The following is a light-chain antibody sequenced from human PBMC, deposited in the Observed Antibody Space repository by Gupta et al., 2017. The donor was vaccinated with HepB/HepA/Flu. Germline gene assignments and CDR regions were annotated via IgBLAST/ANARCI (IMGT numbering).Light chain of an antibody. CDR3: RQSIQLPIT. CDR1: HSLLHSDVKTY. J-gene: IGKJ4*01. Sequence: EIVLTKTPLSLSVTPGQPASITCKYSHSLLHSDVKTYLLCYLQKPGQPLQLLNYEVTGRSSGVPNRFSGRGGGTYFTLKISREEADDVGIYYCRQSIQLPITFGGGTQVDIK. CDR2: EVT. V-gene: IGKV2D-29*01.